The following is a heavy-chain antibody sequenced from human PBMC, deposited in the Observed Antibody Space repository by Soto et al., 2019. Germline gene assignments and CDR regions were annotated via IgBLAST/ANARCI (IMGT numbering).Heavy chain of an antibody. D-gene: IGHD3-10*01. V-gene: IGHV1-46*03. J-gene: IGHJ4*02. CDR1: GYTFTSYY. CDR3: ARTSMVRAVIPFDY. Sequence: ASVKVSCKESGYTFTSYYMHWVRQAPGQGLEWMGIINPSGGSTSYAQKFQGRVTMTRDTSTSTVYMELSSLRSEDTAVYYCARTSMVRAVIPFDYGGQGPLVNVSP. CDR2: INPSGGST.